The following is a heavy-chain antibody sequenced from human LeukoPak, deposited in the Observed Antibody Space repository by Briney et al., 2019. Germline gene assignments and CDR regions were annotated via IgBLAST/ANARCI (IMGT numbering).Heavy chain of an antibody. Sequence: ASVTVSCKASGNTFSSYFIHWVRQAPGHGLEWMGIISPSGGTTSYAQEFQGRVTMTRDTSTSTVYMELSSLRSEDTAVYYCGRVTLYAFDIWGQGTMVTVSS. V-gene: IGHV1-46*01. CDR3: GRVTLYAFDI. J-gene: IGHJ3*02. CDR1: GNTFSSYF. CDR2: ISPSGGTT. D-gene: IGHD4-23*01.